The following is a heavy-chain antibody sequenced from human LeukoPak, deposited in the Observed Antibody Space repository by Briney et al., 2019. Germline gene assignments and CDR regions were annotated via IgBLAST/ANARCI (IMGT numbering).Heavy chain of an antibody. D-gene: IGHD3-3*01. Sequence: GGSLRLSCAASGFTFGNYVMHWVRQAPGNGLERVSVIYGDGRTSHSASVRGRFTISRDNSKNIVSLQMNNLRAEDTAVYYCARGRGLGVVSPYFDYWGQGTLVTVSS. CDR3: ARGRGLGVVSPYFDY. CDR2: IYGDGRT. V-gene: IGHV3-53*01. J-gene: IGHJ4*02. CDR1: GFTFGNYV.